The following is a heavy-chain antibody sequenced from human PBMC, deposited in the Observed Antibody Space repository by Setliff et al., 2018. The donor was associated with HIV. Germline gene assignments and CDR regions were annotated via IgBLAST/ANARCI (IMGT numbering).Heavy chain of an antibody. CDR2: LYIRTGTT. Sequence: PSQTLSLTCAASGASISDGTFYWSWIRQPAGKGLEWIGHLYIRTGTTNYSPSLKGRVTISLDTSNNQFSLSLSSVTASDTAVYFCARSQETSVAATEIWGQGTMVTV. D-gene: IGHD2-15*01. J-gene: IGHJ3*02. CDR3: ARSQETSVAATEI. V-gene: IGHV4-61*09. CDR1: GASISDGTFY.